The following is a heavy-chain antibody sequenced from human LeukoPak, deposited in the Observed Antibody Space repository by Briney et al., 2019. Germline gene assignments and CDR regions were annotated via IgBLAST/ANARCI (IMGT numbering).Heavy chain of an antibody. V-gene: IGHV4-39*01. J-gene: IGHJ5*02. CDR1: GGSISSSNYY. Sequence: TSETLSLTCTVSGGSISSSNYYWGWIRQPPGKGLEWIGSIYYSGSTYYNPSLKSRVTISVDTSKNQFSLKLCSVTAADTAVYYCARRGRDCTSTSCLFDPWGQGTLVTVSS. CDR3: ARRGRDCTSTSCLFDP. D-gene: IGHD2-2*01. CDR2: IYYSGST.